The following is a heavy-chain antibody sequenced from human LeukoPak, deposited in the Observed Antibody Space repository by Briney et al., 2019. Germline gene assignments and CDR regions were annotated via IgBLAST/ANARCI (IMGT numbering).Heavy chain of an antibody. CDR2: IYYGGST. Sequence: KTSETLSLTCTVSGGSISSYYWSWIRQPPGKGLEWIGYIYYGGSTNYNPSLKSRVTISVDTSKNQFSLELSSVTAADTAVYYCARTSSGYYFDYWGQGTLVTVSS. CDR3: ARTSSGYYFDY. J-gene: IGHJ4*02. V-gene: IGHV4-59*01. CDR1: GGSISSYY. D-gene: IGHD6-19*01.